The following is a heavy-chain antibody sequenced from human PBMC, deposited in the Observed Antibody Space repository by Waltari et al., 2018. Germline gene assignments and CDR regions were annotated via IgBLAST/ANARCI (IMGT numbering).Heavy chain of an antibody. D-gene: IGHD3-3*01. Sequence: QVQLQESGPGLVKPSETLSLICSVPGDSITTYYWSWVRQPPGKGLEWIGYIAYRGSTRYNPSRKSRATISVETSKKQFSLRLGSVTAADTAIYYCARSYDFWSGYPLHYWGQGTLVTVSS. CDR2: IAYRGST. V-gene: IGHV4-59*01. CDR3: ARSYDFWSGYPLHY. CDR1: GDSITTYY. J-gene: IGHJ4*02.